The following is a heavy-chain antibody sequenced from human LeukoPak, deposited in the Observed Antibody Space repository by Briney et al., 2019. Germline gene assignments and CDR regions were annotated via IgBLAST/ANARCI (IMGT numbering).Heavy chain of an antibody. CDR1: GYSISSGYF. D-gene: IGHD5-12*01. CDR2: FYHSGIT. V-gene: IGHV4-38-2*02. Sequence: SETLSLTCTVSGYSISSGYFWGWIRQPPGKGLEWIGSFYHSGITYYNPSLKSRVTISVEMSKNQFSLKLSSVTAADTAVYYCARGTTGYEPFDYWGQGTLVTVSS. CDR3: ARGTTGYEPFDY. J-gene: IGHJ4*02.